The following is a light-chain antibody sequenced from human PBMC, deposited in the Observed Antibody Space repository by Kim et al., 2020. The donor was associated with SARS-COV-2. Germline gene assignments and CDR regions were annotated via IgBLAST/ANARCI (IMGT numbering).Light chain of an antibody. J-gene: IGLJ1*01. Sequence: QSALTQPPSVSGSPGQSVTISCTGTSNDIGTYNRVSWYQQSPGTVPKLLIYEVNERPSGVPDRFSGSKSDNTASLTISGLQAGDEADYYCSSYTERLIYVFGTGTQLTVL. CDR3: SSYTERLIYV. CDR1: SNDIGTYNR. V-gene: IGLV2-18*02. CDR2: EVN.